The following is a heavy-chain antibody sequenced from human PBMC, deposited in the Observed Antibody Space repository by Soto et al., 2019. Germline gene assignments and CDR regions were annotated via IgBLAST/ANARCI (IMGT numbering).Heavy chain of an antibody. CDR1: GFTFDDYA. D-gene: IGHD1-26*01. CDR2: ISWNSGSI. Sequence: EVQLVESGGGLVQPGRSLRLSCAASGFTFDDYAMHWVRQAPGKGLEWVSCISWNSGSIDYADSVKGRFTISRDNTKNSLYLQMNSLRAEDTALYYCAKGEFGGSYSGVLDYWGQGTLVTVSS. J-gene: IGHJ4*02. CDR3: AKGEFGGSYSGVLDY. V-gene: IGHV3-9*01.